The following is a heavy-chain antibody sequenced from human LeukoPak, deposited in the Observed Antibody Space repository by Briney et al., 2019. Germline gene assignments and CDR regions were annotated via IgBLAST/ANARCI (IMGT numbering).Heavy chain of an antibody. J-gene: IGHJ4*02. Sequence: PGGSLRLSCAASGFTFSSYAMSWVRQAPGEGLEWVSAISGSGGSTYYADSVKGRFTISRDNSKNTLYLQMNSLRAEDTAVYYCAKDFGPPRYYYDSSGYYYFDYWGQGTLVTVSS. V-gene: IGHV3-23*01. CDR1: GFTFSSYA. CDR2: ISGSGGST. CDR3: AKDFGPPRYYYDSSGYYYFDY. D-gene: IGHD3-22*01.